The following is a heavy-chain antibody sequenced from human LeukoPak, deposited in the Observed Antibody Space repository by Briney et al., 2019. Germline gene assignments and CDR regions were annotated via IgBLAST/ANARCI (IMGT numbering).Heavy chain of an antibody. CDR2: INPSGGST. Sequence: ASVKVSCKASGNTFTSYYIHRVRQAPGQGLEWVGIINPSGGSTSYAQKFQGRVTMTRDTSTSTVYMELSSLRAEDTAVYFCASLSANTPKDDWGQGTLVTVSS. CDR3: ASLSANTPKDD. CDR1: GNTFTSYY. V-gene: IGHV1-46*01. J-gene: IGHJ4*02. D-gene: IGHD5/OR15-5a*01.